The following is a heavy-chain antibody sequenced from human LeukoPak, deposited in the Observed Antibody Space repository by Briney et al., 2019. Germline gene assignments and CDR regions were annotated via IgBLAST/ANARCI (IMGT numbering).Heavy chain of an antibody. D-gene: IGHD3-10*01. CDR2: IYTSGST. V-gene: IGHV4-4*07. J-gene: IGHJ6*03. Sequence: SETLSLTCTVSGGSISSYYWSWIRQPAGKGLEWIGRIYTSGSTNYNPSLKSRVTMSVDTSKNQFSLKLSSVTAADTAVYYRARDVLGSDPYHGSGSSPYYYYYYMDVWGKGTTVTVSS. CDR1: GGSISSYY. CDR3: ARDVLGSDPYHGSGSSPYYYYYYMDV.